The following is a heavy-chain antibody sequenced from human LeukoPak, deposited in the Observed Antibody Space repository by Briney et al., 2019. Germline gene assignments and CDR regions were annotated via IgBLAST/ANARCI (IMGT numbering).Heavy chain of an antibody. Sequence: GGSLRLSCKASGFTFSNYAMNWVRQAPGKGLEWVSSITSVSSYKYYADSVKGRFTISRDNAKNSLFLQMNSLRAEDTAIYYCARDPTADDYWGQGTQVTVSS. CDR1: GFTFSNYA. CDR3: ARDPTADDY. J-gene: IGHJ4*02. CDR2: ITSVSSYK. V-gene: IGHV3-21*01. D-gene: IGHD2-2*01.